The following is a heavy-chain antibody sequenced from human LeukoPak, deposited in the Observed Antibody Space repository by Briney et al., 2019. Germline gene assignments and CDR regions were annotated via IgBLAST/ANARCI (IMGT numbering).Heavy chain of an antibody. D-gene: IGHD3-16*02. V-gene: IGHV3-21*01. CDR1: GFTFSSYS. CDR2: ISSSSSYI. CDR3: ARVLTNYDYVWGSYRPRGTDDAFDI. Sequence: GGSLRLSCAASGFTFSSYSMNWVRQAPGKGLEWVSSISSSSSYIYYADSVKGRFTISRDNAKNSLYLQMNSLRAEDTAVYYCARVLTNYDYVWGSYRPRGTDDAFDIWGQGTMVTVSS. J-gene: IGHJ3*02.